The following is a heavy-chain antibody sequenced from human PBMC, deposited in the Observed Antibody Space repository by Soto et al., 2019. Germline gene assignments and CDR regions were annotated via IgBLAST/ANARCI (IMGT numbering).Heavy chain of an antibody. CDR1: GDSVSSNSVT. CDR2: TYYRSKWNN. V-gene: IGHV6-1*01. D-gene: IGHD2-15*01. Sequence: SRTLSLTCGISGDSVSSNSVTWSWIRQSPSRGLEWLGRTYYRSKWNNNYAVSVKSRININPDTSKNQFSLQLHSVSPEGTAVYECASLHCGASYCFDAWGQGTMVTVSS. J-gene: IGHJ3*01. CDR3: ASLHCGASYCFDA.